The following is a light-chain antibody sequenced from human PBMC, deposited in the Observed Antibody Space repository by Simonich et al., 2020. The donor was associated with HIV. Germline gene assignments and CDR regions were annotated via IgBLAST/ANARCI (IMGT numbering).Light chain of an antibody. CDR1: SGSIASNY. V-gene: IGLV6-57*03. CDR2: EDN. Sequence: NFMLTQPHSVSESPGKTVTISCTRSSGSIASNYVQWYQQRPGSAPTTVLYEDNQRPSGVPDRFSGSIDSSSNSASLTISGLKTEDEADSYCQSYDSSNVVFGGGTKLTVL. J-gene: IGLJ2*01. CDR3: QSYDSSNVV.